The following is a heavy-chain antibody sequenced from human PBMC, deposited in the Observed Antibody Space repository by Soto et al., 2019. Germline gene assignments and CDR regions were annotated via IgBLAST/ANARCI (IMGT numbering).Heavy chain of an antibody. CDR1: GYTFTSYA. D-gene: IGHD6-13*01. Sequence: ASVKVSCKASGYTFTSYAMHWVRQAPGQRLEWMGWINAGNGNTKYSQKFQGRVTITRDTSASTAYMELSSLRSEDTAVYYCARVGGETRICSSWYLYYYYMDFWGKGTMVTVSS. V-gene: IGHV1-3*01. CDR2: INAGNGNT. CDR3: ARVGGETRICSSWYLYYYYMDF. J-gene: IGHJ6*03.